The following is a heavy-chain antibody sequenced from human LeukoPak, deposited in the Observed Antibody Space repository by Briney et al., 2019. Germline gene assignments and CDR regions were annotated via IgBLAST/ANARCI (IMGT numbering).Heavy chain of an antibody. Sequence: GGSLRLSCAASGFTFNDYWMHWVRQAPGKGLVCVSRINKDGSHITYADSVKGRFTVSRDNAKNTLYLQMNSLRAEDTAVYYCAREKGSSSYVIDIWGQGTMVTVSS. CDR2: INKDGSHI. CDR1: GFTFNDYW. D-gene: IGHD6-13*01. J-gene: IGHJ3*02. CDR3: AREKGSSSYVIDI. V-gene: IGHV3-74*01.